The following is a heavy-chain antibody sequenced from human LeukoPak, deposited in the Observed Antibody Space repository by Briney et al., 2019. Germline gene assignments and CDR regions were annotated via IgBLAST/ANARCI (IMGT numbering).Heavy chain of an antibody. CDR3: VRDGCSGWCHDS. V-gene: IGHV3-7*01. CDR1: GFTFSRHW. CDR2: IKEDESTI. Sequence: GGSLRLSCAASGFTFSRHWMEWVRQAPGKGLEWVASIKEDESTIYYVDSVKGRFTISRDNAKNSLYLQMNSPRAEDTAIYYCVRDGCSGWCHDSWGQGTLVTVSS. J-gene: IGHJ4*02. D-gene: IGHD6-19*01.